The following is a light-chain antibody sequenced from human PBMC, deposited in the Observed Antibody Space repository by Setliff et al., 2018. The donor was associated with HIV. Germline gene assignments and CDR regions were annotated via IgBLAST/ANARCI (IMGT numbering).Light chain of an antibody. CDR2: DVS. Sequence: QSALAQPASVSGSPGQSITISCTGTSSDVGGYNHVSWYQQHPGKAPKLMICDVSNRPSGVSNRFSGSKSGNTASLTISGLQAEDEADYYCSSYTSSSPYVFGTGTKVTVL. CDR1: SSDVGGYNH. CDR3: SSYTSSSPYV. J-gene: IGLJ1*01. V-gene: IGLV2-14*03.